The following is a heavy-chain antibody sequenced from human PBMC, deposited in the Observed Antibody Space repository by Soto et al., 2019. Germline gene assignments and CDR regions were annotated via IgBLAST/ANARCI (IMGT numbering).Heavy chain of an antibody. CDR3: ARGHLILPAHDFFYGSDV. CDR2: IPQDGVDG. CDR1: GFTFSMYS. V-gene: IGHV3-7*03. D-gene: IGHD2-21*02. J-gene: IGHJ6*02. Sequence: HPGGSLRLSCEVSGFTFSMYSMSWVRQSPGKGLEWVAKIPQDGVDGHYADSVKGRFIISRDNDKNSLHLQLNNLRAEDTAVYYCARGHLILPAHDFFYGSDVWGRGATGTVSS.